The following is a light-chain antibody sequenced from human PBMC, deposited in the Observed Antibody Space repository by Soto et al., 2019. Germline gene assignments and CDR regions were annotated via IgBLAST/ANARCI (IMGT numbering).Light chain of an antibody. CDR3: QHYNSYSEA. Sequence: IHMTQSPSSLSASVLDIVTITCLASQTISSWLAWYQQKPGKAPKLLIYKASTLKSGVPSRFSGSGSGTEFTLTISSLQPDDFATYYCQHYNSYSEAFGQGTKVDIK. V-gene: IGKV1-5*03. CDR1: QTISSW. CDR2: KAS. J-gene: IGKJ1*01.